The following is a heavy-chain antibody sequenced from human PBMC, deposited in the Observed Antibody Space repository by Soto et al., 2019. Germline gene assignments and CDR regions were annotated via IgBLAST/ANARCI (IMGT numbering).Heavy chain of an antibody. J-gene: IGHJ4*02. CDR1: GGSISNYY. CDR3: ARGSGWYYY. CDR2: IHNSGST. Sequence: PSETLSLTCTVSGGSISNYYWGWIRQPPGKGLEWIGYIHNSGSTNYNPSLKSRITISVDTSKNQLSLKVSSVTAADTAVYYCARGSGWYYYWGQGTLVTVSS. V-gene: IGHV4-59*01. D-gene: IGHD6-19*01.